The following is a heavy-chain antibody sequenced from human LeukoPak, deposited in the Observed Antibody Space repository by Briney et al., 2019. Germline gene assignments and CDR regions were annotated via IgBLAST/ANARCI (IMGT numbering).Heavy chain of an antibody. D-gene: IGHD4-23*01. Sequence: ASVKVSCKASGYTFTSYAMHWVRQAPGKGLEWMGGFDPEDGETIYAQKFQGRVTMTEDTSTDTAYMQLSSLRSEDTAVYYCARDHDYGGNSGSYGMDVWGQGTTVTVSS. V-gene: IGHV1-24*01. CDR3: ARDHDYGGNSGSYGMDV. CDR2: FDPEDGET. J-gene: IGHJ6*02. CDR1: GYTFTSYA.